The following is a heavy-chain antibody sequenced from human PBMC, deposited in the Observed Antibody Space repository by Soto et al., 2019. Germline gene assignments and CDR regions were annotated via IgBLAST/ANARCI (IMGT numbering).Heavy chain of an antibody. J-gene: IGHJ5*02. CDR1: GGSISSSSYY. D-gene: IGHD4-4*01. CDR3: ASTTLLDYSNPMWWFDP. Sequence: QLQLQESGPGLVKPSETLSLTCTVSGGSISSSSYYWGWIRQPPGKGLEWIGSIYYSGSTYYNPSLKSRVTISVDTSKNQFSLKLSSVTAADTAVYYCASTTLLDYSNPMWWFDPWGQGTLVTVSS. CDR2: IYYSGST. V-gene: IGHV4-39*01.